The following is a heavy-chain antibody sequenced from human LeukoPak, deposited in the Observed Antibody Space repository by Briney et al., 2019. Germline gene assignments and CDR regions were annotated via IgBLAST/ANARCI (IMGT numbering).Heavy chain of an antibody. J-gene: IGHJ4*02. Sequence: PSETLSLTCTVSGDSISSYYWSWIRHPAGKGLEWLGRIYTGGSTNYNPSLKSRVTISVDKSKNQFSLKLNSVTAADTAIYYCARAQIAVNFYYFDYWGQGTLVTVSS. CDR3: ARAQIAVNFYYFDY. V-gene: IGHV4-4*07. CDR1: GDSISSYY. D-gene: IGHD6-19*01. CDR2: IYTGGST.